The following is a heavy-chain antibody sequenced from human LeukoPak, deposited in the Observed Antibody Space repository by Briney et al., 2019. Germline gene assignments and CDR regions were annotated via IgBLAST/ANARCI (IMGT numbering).Heavy chain of an antibody. CDR2: IRNDGSNK. V-gene: IGHV3-30*02. J-gene: IGHJ4*02. CDR3: ARDPGGMVAEKLDY. Sequence: PGGSLRLSCATSGFTFSNYGMHWVPQAPGKGLEWVAFIRNDGSNKYYADSVQGRFTISRENSKNTLYMQVNSLRAEDTAVYYCARDPGGMVAEKLDYWGQGTLVTVSS. D-gene: IGHD1-26*01. CDR1: GFTFSNYG.